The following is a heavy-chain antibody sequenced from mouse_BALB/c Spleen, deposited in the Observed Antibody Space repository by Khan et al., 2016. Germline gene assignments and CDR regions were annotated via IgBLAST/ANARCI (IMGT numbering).Heavy chain of an antibody. D-gene: IGHD1-1*01. Sequence: QVQLQQSAAELARPGASVKMSCKASGYTFTSYTMHWVKQRPGQGLDWIGYFTPSSGYTAYNQKFKDKTTLTADKSSSTAYMQLTSLTSEDSAVYYWARSGYGSSPFAYWGQGTLVTVSA. V-gene: IGHV1-4*02. CDR2: FTPSSGYT. CDR3: ARSGYGSSPFAY. J-gene: IGHJ3*01. CDR1: GYTFTSYT.